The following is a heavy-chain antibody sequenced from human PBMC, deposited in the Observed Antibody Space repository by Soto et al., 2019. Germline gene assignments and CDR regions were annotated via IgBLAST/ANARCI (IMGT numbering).Heavy chain of an antibody. V-gene: IGHV4-34*01. CDR2: INHSGST. CDR1: GWSFSGYY. D-gene: IGHD3-9*01. J-gene: IGHJ6*02. Sequence: PSETLSLTCAVYGWSFSGYYWSWIRQPPGKGLEWIGEINHSGSTNYNPSLKSRVTISVDTSKNQFSLKLSSVTAADTAVYYCARAGLRYFDWLLNYYYGMDVWGQGTTVTVSS. CDR3: ARAGLRYFDWLLNYYYGMDV.